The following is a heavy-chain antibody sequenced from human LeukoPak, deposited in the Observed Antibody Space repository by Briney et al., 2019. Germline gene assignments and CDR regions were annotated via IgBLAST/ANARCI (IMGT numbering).Heavy chain of an antibody. CDR2: ISSSSSFI. D-gene: IGHD3-22*01. Sequence: GGSLRLSCAASGFTFSSYSMNWVRQDPGKGLEWVSSISSSSSFIYYADSVKGRFTTSTDNAQNSLYLQMNSLRAEDTAVYYCARDRRADSSGYYRPDFDYWGQGTLVTVSS. V-gene: IGHV3-21*01. CDR1: GFTFSSYS. J-gene: IGHJ4*02. CDR3: ARDRRADSSGYYRPDFDY.